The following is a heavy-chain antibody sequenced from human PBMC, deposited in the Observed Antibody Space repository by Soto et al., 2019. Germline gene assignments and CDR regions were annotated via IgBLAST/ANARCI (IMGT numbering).Heavy chain of an antibody. CDR2: IWYDGSNK. Sequence: GGSLRLSCAASGFTFSSYGMHWVRQAPGKGLEWVAVIWYDGSNKYYADSVKGRFTISRDNSKNTLYLQMNSLRAEDTAVYYCARDHKTFLDYDYVWGSYRPIGSFDYWGQGTLVTVSS. D-gene: IGHD3-16*02. CDR3: ARDHKTFLDYDYVWGSYRPIGSFDY. CDR1: GFTFSSYG. J-gene: IGHJ4*02. V-gene: IGHV3-33*01.